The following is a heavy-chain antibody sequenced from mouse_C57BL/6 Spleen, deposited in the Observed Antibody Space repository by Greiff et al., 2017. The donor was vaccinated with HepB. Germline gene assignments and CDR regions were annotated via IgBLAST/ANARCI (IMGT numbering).Heavy chain of an antibody. V-gene: IGHV1-82*01. Sequence: LVESGPELVKPGASVKISCKASGYAFSSSWMNWVKQRPGKGLEWIGRIYPGDGDTNYNGKFKGKATLTADKSSSTAYMQLSSLTSEDSAVYFCARSGITTVVAPFDYWGQGTTLTVSS. CDR3: ARSGITTVVAPFDY. J-gene: IGHJ2*01. CDR2: IYPGDGDT. D-gene: IGHD1-1*01. CDR1: GYAFSSSW.